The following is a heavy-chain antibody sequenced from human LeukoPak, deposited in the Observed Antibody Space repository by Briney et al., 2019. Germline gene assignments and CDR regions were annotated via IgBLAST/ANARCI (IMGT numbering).Heavy chain of an antibody. CDR1: GFNFSSDW. Sequence: PGESLRLSCAASGFNFSSDWMSWVRQPPAKGLECVANIKQDGSEKYYVDSVKGRFTISRDNAKNSLYLQMNSLRAEDTAVYYCARVAPGGYVDYWGQGTLATVSS. D-gene: IGHD1-1*01. CDR2: IKQDGSEK. CDR3: ARVAPGGYVDY. V-gene: IGHV3-7*01. J-gene: IGHJ4*02.